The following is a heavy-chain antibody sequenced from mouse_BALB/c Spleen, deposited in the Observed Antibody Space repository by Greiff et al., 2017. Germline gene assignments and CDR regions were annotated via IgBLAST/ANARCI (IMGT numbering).Heavy chain of an antibody. CDR3: ARWGGRDY. V-gene: IGHV1-77*01. CDR2: IYPGSGNT. CDR1: GYTFTDYY. Sequence: QVQLKQSGAELARPGASVKLSCKASGYTFTDYYINWVKQRTGQGLEWIGEIYPGSGNTYYNEKFKGKATLTADKSSSTAYMQLSSLTSEDSAVYFCARWGGRDYWGQGTTLTVSS. J-gene: IGHJ2*01.